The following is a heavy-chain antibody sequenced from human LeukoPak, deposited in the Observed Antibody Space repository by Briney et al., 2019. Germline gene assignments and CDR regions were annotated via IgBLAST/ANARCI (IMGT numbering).Heavy chain of an antibody. D-gene: IGHD1-26*01. CDR2: IKQDGSEK. CDR1: GFTFSDYW. V-gene: IGHV3-7*01. CDR3: ARGGPTVGTDY. Sequence: GGSLRLSCGVSGFTFSDYWMNWVRQAPGKGLEWVASIKQDGSEKYYVDSVKGRFTVSRDNAKNSLYLQINSLRADDTAVYYCARGGPTVGTDYWGQGTLVTVSS. J-gene: IGHJ4*02.